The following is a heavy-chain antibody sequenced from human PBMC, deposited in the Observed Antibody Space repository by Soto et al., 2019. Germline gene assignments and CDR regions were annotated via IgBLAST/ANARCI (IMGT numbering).Heavy chain of an antibody. D-gene: IGHD3-9*01. CDR1: GGSISSGDYY. Sequence: PSETLSLTCTVSGGSISSGDYYWSWIRQPPGKGLEWIGYIYYSGSTYYNPSLKSRVTISVDTSKNQFSLKLSSVTAADTAVYYCARGPSRILTGYYAHTFDYWGQGTLVTVSS. V-gene: IGHV4-30-4*01. J-gene: IGHJ4*02. CDR3: ARGPSRILTGYYAHTFDY. CDR2: IYYSGST.